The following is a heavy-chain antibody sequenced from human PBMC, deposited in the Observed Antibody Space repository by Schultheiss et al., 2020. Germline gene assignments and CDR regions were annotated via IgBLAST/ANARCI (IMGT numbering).Heavy chain of an antibody. D-gene: IGHD6-19*01. CDR2: INHSGST. V-gene: IGHV4-39*01. CDR1: GGSISSSSYY. Sequence: SETLSLTCTVSGGSISSSSYYWSWIRQPPGKGLEWIGEINHSGSTNYNPSLKSRVTISVDTSKNQFSLKLTSVTAADTAVYYCARAVAGTLGGQGTLVTVSS. J-gene: IGHJ4*02. CDR3: ARAVAGTL.